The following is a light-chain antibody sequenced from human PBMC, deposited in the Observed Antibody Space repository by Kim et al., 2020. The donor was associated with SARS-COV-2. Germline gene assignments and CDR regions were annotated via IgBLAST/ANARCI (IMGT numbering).Light chain of an antibody. J-gene: IGKJ1*01. V-gene: IGKV3-15*01. Sequence: EIVMTQSPATLSVSPGETATLSCRASQSISTDLAWYRQTPGQAPRLLIYGASTRATGIAARFRGLGSGTEFTLTISSLQSEDFAVYYCQQYFHRWTFGQGTKVDIK. CDR1: QSISTD. CDR2: GAS. CDR3: QQYFHRWT.